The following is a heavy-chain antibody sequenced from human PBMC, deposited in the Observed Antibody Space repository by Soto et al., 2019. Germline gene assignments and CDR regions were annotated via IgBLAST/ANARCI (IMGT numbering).Heavy chain of an antibody. CDR2: INPNSGGT. D-gene: IGHD6-19*01. Sequence: GASVKVSCKASGYTFTGYYMHWVRQAPGQGLEWMGWINPNSGGTNYAQKFQGWVTMTRDTSISTAYMELSRLRSDDTAVYYCARVAVAGTRTSAFDIWGQGTMVTVSS. CDR1: GYTFTGYY. CDR3: ARVAVAGTRTSAFDI. J-gene: IGHJ3*02. V-gene: IGHV1-2*04.